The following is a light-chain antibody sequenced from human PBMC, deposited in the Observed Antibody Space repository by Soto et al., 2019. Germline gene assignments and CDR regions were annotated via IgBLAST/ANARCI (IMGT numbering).Light chain of an antibody. Sequence: DIRMTQSPSSLSASVGDRVTITCRASQDINNNLAWYQQKPGQVPKVLIYAASTLQSGVPSRFSGSGSGTDFTLTITSLQPEDVATYYCQNYNSSSETFGPGPKVVIK. CDR3: QNYNSSSET. CDR2: AAS. V-gene: IGKV1-27*01. CDR1: QDINNN. J-gene: IGKJ3*01.